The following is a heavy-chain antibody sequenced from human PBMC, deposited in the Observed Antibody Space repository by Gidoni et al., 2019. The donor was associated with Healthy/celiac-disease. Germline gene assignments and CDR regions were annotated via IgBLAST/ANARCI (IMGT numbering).Heavy chain of an antibody. CDR1: VFTFISSA. V-gene: IGHV3-23*04. CDR2: ISGSGGST. J-gene: IGHJ4*02. Sequence: EVQLVESGGGLVQPGGSLSLSCAASVFTFISSAMSWVRQAPGKGLEWVSAISGSGGSTYYADSVKGRFTISRDNSKNTLYLQMNSLRAEDTAVYYCAKRVGRGDYGDYGLSSDYWGQGTLVTVSS. CDR3: AKRVGRGDYGDYGLSSDY. D-gene: IGHD4-17*01.